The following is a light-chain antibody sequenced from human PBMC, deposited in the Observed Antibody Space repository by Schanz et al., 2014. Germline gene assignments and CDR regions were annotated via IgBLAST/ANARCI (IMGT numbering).Light chain of an antibody. V-gene: IGKV3D-20*01. Sequence: EIVMTQSPATLSLSPGERATLSCGASQTVSNNYLAWFQQKPGLAPRLLIYGASSRATGIPDRFSGSGSGTDFTLTISRLDPEDFAVYYCQQHGSSPWTFGQGTKVEIK. CDR2: GAS. CDR3: QQHGSSPWT. CDR1: QTVSNNY. J-gene: IGKJ1*01.